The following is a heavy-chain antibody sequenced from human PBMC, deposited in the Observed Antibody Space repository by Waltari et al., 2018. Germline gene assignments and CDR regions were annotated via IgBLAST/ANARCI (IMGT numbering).Heavy chain of an antibody. CDR1: GFTCRRYS. D-gene: IGHD2-15*01. CDR3: ARGLYCDY. V-gene: IGHV3-21*01. J-gene: IGHJ4*02. CDR2: ISSSSNYI. Sequence: EVQLVESGGGLVKPGASRRLSCASSGFTCRRYSMNWGRQARGTGLAWASSISSSSNYISYADSVKGRLTISRDNAKNSLYLQMNSLRAEDTAVYYCARGLYCDYWGQGTLVTVSS.